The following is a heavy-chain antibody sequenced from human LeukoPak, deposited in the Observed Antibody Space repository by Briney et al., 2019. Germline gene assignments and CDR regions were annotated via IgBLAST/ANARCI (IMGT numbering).Heavy chain of an antibody. CDR3: AKAGGWIQLWSAY. CDR2: ISSNGGST. D-gene: IGHD5-18*01. Sequence: PGGSLRLSCSASGFTFSSYAMHWVRQAPGKGLEFVSAISSNGGSTYYADSVKGRFTISRDNSKNTLYLQMNSLRAEDTAVYYCAKAGGWIQLWSAYWGQGTLVTVSS. CDR1: GFTFSSYA. J-gene: IGHJ4*02. V-gene: IGHV3-64*04.